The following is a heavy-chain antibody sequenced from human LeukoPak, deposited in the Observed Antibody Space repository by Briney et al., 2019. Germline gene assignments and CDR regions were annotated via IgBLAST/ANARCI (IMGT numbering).Heavy chain of an antibody. Sequence: ASVKVSCKVSGYTLTELSMHWVRQAPGKGLEWMGGFDVEGGETIYARKFQGRVTMTEDTSTDTAYMELSSLRSEDTAVYYCAKDESIAAAGMDYWGQGTLVTVSS. J-gene: IGHJ4*02. D-gene: IGHD6-13*01. CDR2: FDVEGGET. V-gene: IGHV1-24*01. CDR3: AKDESIAAAGMDY. CDR1: GYTLTELS.